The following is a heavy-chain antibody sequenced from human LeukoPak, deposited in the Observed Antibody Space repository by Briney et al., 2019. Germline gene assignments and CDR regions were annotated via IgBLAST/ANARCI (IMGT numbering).Heavy chain of an antibody. CDR2: ISSSGSTI. Sequence: GGSVRLFWAAAGFTVSRYEMSWVRHAPGGWREWVSYISSSGSTIYYAVSVKGRFTISRDNAKNSLYLQMNSLRAEDTAVYYCAELGITMIGGVWGKGTTVTISS. CDR3: AELGITMIGGV. J-gene: IGHJ6*04. CDR1: GFTVSRYE. D-gene: IGHD3-10*02. V-gene: IGHV3-48*03.